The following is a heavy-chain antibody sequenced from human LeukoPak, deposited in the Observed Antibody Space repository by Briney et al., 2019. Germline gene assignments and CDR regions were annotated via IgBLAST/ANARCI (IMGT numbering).Heavy chain of an antibody. J-gene: IGHJ5*02. D-gene: IGHD3-10*01. CDR3: ARRPALVWFGDTTPIWFDP. CDR2: IYYSGST. Sequence: SETLSLTCTVSGDSISSYYWSWIRQPPGKGLEWIGYIYYSGSTYYNPSLKSRVTISVDTSKNQFSLKLSSVTAADTAVCYCARRPALVWFGDTTPIWFDPWGQGTLVTVSS. V-gene: IGHV4-59*12. CDR1: GDSISSYY.